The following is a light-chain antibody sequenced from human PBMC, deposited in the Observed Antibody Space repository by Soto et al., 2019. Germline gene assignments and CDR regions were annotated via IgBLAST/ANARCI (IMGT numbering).Light chain of an antibody. Sequence: QSALTQPASVSGSPGQSITISCTGTSSDVGGYNYVSWYQQHPGKAPKLIIYEVSNRPSGVSNRFSGSKASNTASLTISGIQAEDEPDYYCNSYTRQSTGVFGTGTKLTVL. CDR3: NSYTRQSTGV. V-gene: IGLV2-14*01. CDR1: SSDVGGYNY. J-gene: IGLJ1*01. CDR2: EVS.